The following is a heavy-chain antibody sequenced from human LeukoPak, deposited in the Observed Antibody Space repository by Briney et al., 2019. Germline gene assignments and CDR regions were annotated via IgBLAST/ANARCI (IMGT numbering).Heavy chain of an antibody. CDR1: GGSFSGYY. J-gene: IGHJ5*02. Sequence: SETLSLTCEVYGGSFSGYYWSWIRQPPGKGLEWIGEINHSGSTNYNPSLKSGGTISVDKSKNQFSVKLSSVTAADTAVDYCARVGDYYDSSGYRFDPWGQGTLVTVSS. CDR2: INHSGST. D-gene: IGHD3-22*01. CDR3: ARVGDYYDSSGYRFDP. V-gene: IGHV4-34*01.